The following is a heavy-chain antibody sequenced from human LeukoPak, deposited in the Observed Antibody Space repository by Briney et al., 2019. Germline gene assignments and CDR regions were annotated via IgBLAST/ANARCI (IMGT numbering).Heavy chain of an antibody. D-gene: IGHD6-13*01. V-gene: IGHV3-30*04. J-gene: IGHJ6*03. CDR2: ISYDGSNK. Sequence: SGGSLRLSCAASGITFSSYAMHWVRQAPGKGLEWVAVISYDGSNKYYADSVKGRFTISRDNSKNTLYLQMNSLRAEDTAVYYCASTPGSSSRTGEYYYMDVWGKGTTVTVSS. CDR1: GITFSSYA. CDR3: ASTPGSSSRTGEYYYMDV.